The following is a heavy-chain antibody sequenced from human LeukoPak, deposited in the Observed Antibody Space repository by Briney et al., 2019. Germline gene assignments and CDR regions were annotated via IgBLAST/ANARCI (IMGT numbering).Heavy chain of an antibody. CDR1: GFTFSSYA. J-gene: IGHJ4*02. CDR2: INGDESIT. D-gene: IGHD3-22*01. V-gene: IGHV3-74*01. CDR3: VRDSSGSY. Sequence: PGGSLRLSCAASGFTFSSYAMSWVRQAPGKGLEWVSHINGDESITNYADSVKGRFTISRDNAKNTLYLQMNSLRAEDTAVYYCVRDSSGSYWGQGTLVTVSS.